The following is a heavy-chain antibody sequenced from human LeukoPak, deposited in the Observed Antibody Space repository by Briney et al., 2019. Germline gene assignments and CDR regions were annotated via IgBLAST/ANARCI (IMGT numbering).Heavy chain of an antibody. CDR1: GFTFSNYA. V-gene: IGHV3-23*01. CDR3: AKGFQTYGELSFDD. CDR2: VSGSASNT. D-gene: IGHD4-17*01. J-gene: IGHJ4*02. Sequence: GGSLRLSCAASGFTFSNYAMSWVRQAPGKGLEWVSTVSGSASNTYYADSVKGRFTISRDNSKTTLYLQMNSLRADDTAVYYCAKGFQTYGELSFDDWGQGTLVAVSS.